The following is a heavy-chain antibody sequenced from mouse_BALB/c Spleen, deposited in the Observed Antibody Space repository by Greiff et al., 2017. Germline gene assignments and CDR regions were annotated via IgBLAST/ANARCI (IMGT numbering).Heavy chain of an antibody. CDR2: ISDGGSYT. Sequence: EVQLVESGGGLVKPGGSLKLSCAASGFTFSDYYMYWVRQTPEKRLEWVATISDGGSYTYYPDSVKGRFTISRDNAKNNLYLQMSSLKSEDTAMYYCARELGRGYAMDYWGQGTSVTVSS. CDR3: ARELGRGYAMDY. V-gene: IGHV5-4*02. J-gene: IGHJ4*01. D-gene: IGHD4-1*01. CDR1: GFTFSDYY.